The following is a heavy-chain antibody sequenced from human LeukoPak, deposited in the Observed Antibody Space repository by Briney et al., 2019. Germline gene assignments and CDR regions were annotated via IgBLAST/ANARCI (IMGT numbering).Heavy chain of an antibody. J-gene: IGHJ4*02. D-gene: IGHD6-19*01. CDR3: AKYSSGWCFEY. V-gene: IGHV3-23*01. Sequence: PGGSLRLSFAASGFTFSSYAMSWVRQAPGKGLEWVSGISASGGSTYYADSVKGRFTISRDNSKNTLYLQMNSLRAEDTAVYYCAKYSSGWCFEYWGQGTLVTVSS. CDR2: ISASGGST. CDR1: GFTFSSYA.